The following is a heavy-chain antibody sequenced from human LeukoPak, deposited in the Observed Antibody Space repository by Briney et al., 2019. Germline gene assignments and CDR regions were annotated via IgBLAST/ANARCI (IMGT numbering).Heavy chain of an antibody. CDR3: ARGYSYGSDYYYGMDV. J-gene: IGHJ6*02. CDR1: GYTFTAYA. CDR2: ISGYNGNT. D-gene: IGHD5-18*01. Sequence: AASVKVSCKSSGYTFTAYAMHWVRQAPGQGLEWMGWISGYNGNTKYAQKVQGRVTMTTDTSTSTAYMELRSLRSDDTAVYYCARGYSYGSDYYYGMDVWGQGTTVTVSS. V-gene: IGHV1-18*04.